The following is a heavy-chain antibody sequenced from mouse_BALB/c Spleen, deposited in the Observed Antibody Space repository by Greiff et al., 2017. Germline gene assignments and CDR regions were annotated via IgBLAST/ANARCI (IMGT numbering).Heavy chain of an antibody. Sequence: QVQLKQSGTVLARPGASVKMSCKASGYSFTSYWMHWVKQRPGQGLEWIGYINPSTGYTEYNQKFKDKATLTADKSSSTAYMQLSSLRSEDSAVYYCASRTIYYGYDGGLAGWGKGTRVTVSA. CDR3: ASRTIYYGYDGGLAG. CDR2: INPSTGYT. CDR1: GYSFTSYW. V-gene: IGHV1-4*01. J-gene: IGHJ3*01. D-gene: IGHD2-2*01.